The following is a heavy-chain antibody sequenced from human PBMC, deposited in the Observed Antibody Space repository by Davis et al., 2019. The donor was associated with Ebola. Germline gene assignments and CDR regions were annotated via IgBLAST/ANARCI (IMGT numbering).Heavy chain of an antibody. D-gene: IGHD3-16*02. CDR2: INSDGSST. CDR1: GFTFSSYW. CDR3: ARGRPMITFGGVIVK. Sequence: PGGSLRLSCAASGFTFSSYWMHWVRQAPGKGLVWVSRINSDGSSTSYADSVKGRFTISRDNAKNTLYLQMNSLRAEDTAVYYCARGRPMITFGGVIVKGGQGTLVTVSS. J-gene: IGHJ4*02. V-gene: IGHV3-74*01.